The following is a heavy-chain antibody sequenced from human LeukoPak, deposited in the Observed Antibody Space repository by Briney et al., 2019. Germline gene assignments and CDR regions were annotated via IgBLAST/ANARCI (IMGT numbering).Heavy chain of an antibody. Sequence: GGSLRLSCAAAGFTFISYTIRCVRQAPGKGLELVSYISTTSSYIYYADQVKGRFTISRDNDKNSLYLQMNSLRAEDTAVYYCAREGLSSGATKIFEYWGQGTLVTVS. D-gene: IGHD6-25*01. CDR3: AREGLSSGATKIFEY. J-gene: IGHJ4*02. V-gene: IGHV3-21*01. CDR1: GFTFISYT. CDR2: ISTTSSYI.